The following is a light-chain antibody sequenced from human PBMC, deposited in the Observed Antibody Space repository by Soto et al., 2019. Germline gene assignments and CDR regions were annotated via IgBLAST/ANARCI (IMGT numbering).Light chain of an antibody. CDR1: SSNIGSNT. CDR2: SNK. Sequence: QSVLTQPPSASGTPGQRVTISCSGSSSNIGSNTVNWYQQLPGTAPKLLIYSNKQRPSGVPDRFSGSKSGTSASLAISGLQSEDEAEYYCATWDDSLNGYVVFGGGTQLTVL. J-gene: IGLJ2*01. V-gene: IGLV1-44*01. CDR3: ATWDDSLNGYVV.